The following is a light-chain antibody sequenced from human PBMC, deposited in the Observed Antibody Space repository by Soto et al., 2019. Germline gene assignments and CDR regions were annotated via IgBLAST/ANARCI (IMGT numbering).Light chain of an antibody. CDR2: DAS. V-gene: IGKV1-33*01. J-gene: IGKJ5*01. CDR1: QDIRKY. Sequence: EIHMTLSASSLSASVGSSVTITCQASQDIRKYLNWYQLQPGKAPKPLIYDASNLETGVPSTFSGTGSGTNSTFTISSLKPEDIATYYCQQYDNVFTFGQGTRLEIK. CDR3: QQYDNVFT.